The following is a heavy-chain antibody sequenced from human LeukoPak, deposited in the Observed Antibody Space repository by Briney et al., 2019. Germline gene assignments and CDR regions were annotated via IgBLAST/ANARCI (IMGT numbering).Heavy chain of an antibody. CDR3: ARGTYYYDSSGYIEVRTHAY. D-gene: IGHD3-22*01. Sequence: PSQTLSLTCTVSGGPISSGSYYWSWIRQPAGKGLEWIGRIYTSGSTNYNPSLKSRVTISVDTSKNQFSLKLSSVTAADTAVYYCARGTYYYDSSGYIEVRTHAYWGQGTLVTISS. J-gene: IGHJ4*02. V-gene: IGHV4-61*02. CDR2: IYTSGST. CDR1: GGPISSGSYY.